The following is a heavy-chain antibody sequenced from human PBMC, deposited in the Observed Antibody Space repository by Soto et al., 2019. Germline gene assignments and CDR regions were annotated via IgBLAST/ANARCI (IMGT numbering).Heavy chain of an antibody. CDR1: GGSISSGNYY. CDR2: ISYSGST. V-gene: IGHV4-30-4*01. CDR3: ATMGTPATGLYFFDY. Sequence: QVQLQESGPGLVKPSQTLSLTCTVSGGSISSGNYYWSWIRQPPGKGLEWIGFISYSGSTDYSTSLKSRVTISVDSSKSQSSLNLSFVTAADTAVYYCATMGTPATGLYFFDYWGQGSLVTVSS. J-gene: IGHJ4*02. D-gene: IGHD2-15*01.